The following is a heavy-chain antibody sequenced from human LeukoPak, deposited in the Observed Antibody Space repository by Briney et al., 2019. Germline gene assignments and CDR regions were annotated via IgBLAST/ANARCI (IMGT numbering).Heavy chain of an antibody. CDR2: AFFRSKWYI. Sequence: SPTLSLTCAISGDSVSSNSGAWNWIRQSPSRGLEWLGRAFFRSKWYIEYAASVKSRITINPDTAKNQLSLQLNSVNPEDTAVYYCASHAFDIWGQRTMVTDSS. CDR1: GDSVSSNSGA. CDR3: ASHAFDI. J-gene: IGHJ3*02. V-gene: IGHV6-1*01.